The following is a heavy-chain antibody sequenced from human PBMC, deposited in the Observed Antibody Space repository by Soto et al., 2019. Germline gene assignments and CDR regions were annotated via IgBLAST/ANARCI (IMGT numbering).Heavy chain of an antibody. V-gene: IGHV1-8*01. J-gene: IGHJ6*03. CDR2: MNPNSGNT. D-gene: IGHD2-2*01. CDR3: ARGSEDIVVVPAAMWYYYMDV. Sequence: ASVKVSCKASGYTFTSFDINWVRQAPGQGLEWMGWMNPNSGNTGYAQKFQGRVTMTRNTSISTAYMELSSLRSEDTAVYYCARGSEDIVVVPAAMWYYYMDVWGKGTTVTVSS. CDR1: GYTFTSFD.